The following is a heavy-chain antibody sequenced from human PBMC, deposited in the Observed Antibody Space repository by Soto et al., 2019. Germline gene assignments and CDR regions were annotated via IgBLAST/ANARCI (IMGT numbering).Heavy chain of an antibody. Sequence: QVQLVQSGAEVKKPGASVKVSCKASGYTFTSYYMHWVRQAPGQGLEWMGIINPSGGNTNYAQKFQGRVNMNRDKSTSTVYMELSSLRSEDTAVYYCARGGVVTAIPNTYFDYWGQGPLVTVSS. D-gene: IGHD2-21*02. CDR3: ARGGVVTAIPNTYFDY. CDR2: INPSGGNT. J-gene: IGHJ4*02. V-gene: IGHV1-46*03. CDR1: GYTFTSYY.